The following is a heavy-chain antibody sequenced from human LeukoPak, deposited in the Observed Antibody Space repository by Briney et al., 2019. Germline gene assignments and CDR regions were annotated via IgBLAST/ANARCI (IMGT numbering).Heavy chain of an antibody. V-gene: IGHV3-30*18. CDR1: GFTFSSYG. D-gene: IGHD6-19*01. J-gene: IGHJ4*02. CDR2: ISYDGSNK. Sequence: GRSLRLSCAASGFTFSSYGMHWVRQAPGKGLEWVAVISYDGSNKYYADSVKGRFTISRDNSKNTLYLQMNSLRAEDTAVNYCAKIEVEGSGWPGGDYWGQGTLVTVSS. CDR3: AKIEVEGSGWPGGDY.